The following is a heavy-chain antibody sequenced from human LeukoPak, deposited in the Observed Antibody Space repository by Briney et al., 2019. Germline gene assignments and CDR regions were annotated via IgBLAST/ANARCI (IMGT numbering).Heavy chain of an antibody. Sequence: SETLSLTCTVSGGSISSYYWSWIRQPAGKGLEWIGRIYTSGSTNYNPSLKSRVTMSVDTSKNQFSLKLSSVTAADTAVYYCARGLIWGKTTVGGGDFYYWGQGTLVTVSS. V-gene: IGHV4-4*07. J-gene: IGHJ4*02. CDR2: IYTSGST. CDR3: ARGLIWGKTTVGGGDFYY. CDR1: GGSISSYY. D-gene: IGHD4-23*01.